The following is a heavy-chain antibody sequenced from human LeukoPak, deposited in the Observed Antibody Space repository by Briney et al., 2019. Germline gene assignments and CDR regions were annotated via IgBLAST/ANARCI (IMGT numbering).Heavy chain of an antibody. V-gene: IGHV3-48*03. D-gene: IGHD3-10*01. CDR2: ISSSGSTI. CDR1: GFTFSSYE. Sequence: GGSLRLSCAASGFTFSSYEMNWVRQAPGKGLEWVSYISSSGSTIYYADSVKGRFTTSRDNAKNSLYLQMNSLRAEDTAVYYCASRRGVYRDWFDPWGQGTLVTVSS. J-gene: IGHJ5*02. CDR3: ASRRGVYRDWFDP.